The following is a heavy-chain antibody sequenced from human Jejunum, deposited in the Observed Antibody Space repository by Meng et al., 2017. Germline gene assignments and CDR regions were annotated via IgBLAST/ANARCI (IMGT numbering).Heavy chain of an antibody. Sequence: QIQLKQLGPGLVNPSQTLSLTCAISGDSVSSNSAAWNWIRQSLSRGLEWLGRTYYTSMWYNDYAVSVKSRITINPDTSKNQISLQLNSVTPEDTAVYFCARERSYYGFLDYWGQGTLVTVSS. CDR1: GDSVSSNSAA. D-gene: IGHD1-26*01. CDR3: ARERSYYGFLDY. CDR2: TYYTSMWYN. V-gene: IGHV6-1*01. J-gene: IGHJ4*02.